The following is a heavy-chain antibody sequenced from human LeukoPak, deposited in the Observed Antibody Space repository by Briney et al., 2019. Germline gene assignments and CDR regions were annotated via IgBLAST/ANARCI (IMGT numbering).Heavy chain of an antibody. D-gene: IGHD6-6*01. CDR2: INHSGST. Sequence: SETLSLTCAVYGGSFSGYYWSWIRQPPGKGLEWIGEINHSGSTNYNPSLKSRVTISVDTSKNQFSLKLSSVTAADTAVYYCARGGQYSSSSGNVDYWGQGTLVTVSS. V-gene: IGHV4-34*01. CDR1: GGSFSGYY. J-gene: IGHJ4*02. CDR3: ARGGQYSSSSGNVDY.